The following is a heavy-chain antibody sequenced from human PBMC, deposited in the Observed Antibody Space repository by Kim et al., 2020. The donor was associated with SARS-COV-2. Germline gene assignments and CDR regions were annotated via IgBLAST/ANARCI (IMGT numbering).Heavy chain of an antibody. CDR1: GFTFSSYE. V-gene: IGHV3-48*03. CDR3: ARKTIAAAYTSYWYFDL. J-gene: IGHJ2*01. Sequence: GGSLRLSCAASGFTFSSYEMNWVRQAPGKGLEWVSYISSSGSTIYYADSVKGRFTISRDNAKNSLYLQMNSLRAEDTAVYYCARKTIAAAYTSYWYFDLWGRGTLVTVSS. D-gene: IGHD6-13*01. CDR2: ISSSGSTI.